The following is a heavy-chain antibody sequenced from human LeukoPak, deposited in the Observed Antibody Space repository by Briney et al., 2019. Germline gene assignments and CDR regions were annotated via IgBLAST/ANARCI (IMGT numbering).Heavy chain of an antibody. V-gene: IGHV3-7*01. CDR2: IKQDGSAR. D-gene: IGHD1-26*01. J-gene: IGHJ4*02. CDR3: ARDRSLAG. Sequence: GGSLRLSCAASEFTFSSYWMSWVRQAPGKGLEWVAIIKQDGSARYYVDSVKGRFTISRDNADNSLSLQMNSLRPDDTAVYFCARDRSLAGRGQGTLVTVSS. CDR1: EFTFSSYW.